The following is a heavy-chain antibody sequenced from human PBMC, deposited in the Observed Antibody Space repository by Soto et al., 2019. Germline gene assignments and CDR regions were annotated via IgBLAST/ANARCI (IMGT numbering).Heavy chain of an antibody. CDR3: ARETGSYSGFDS. D-gene: IGHD3-10*01. Sequence: SVKVSCKTSGGSFSAYTIAWMRQPPGQGLEWMGAIVPMFDSTNYSRKYQGRVTITADESTSTAYMELSSLISDDTAVYYCARETGSYSGFDSWGQGTLVTVSS. J-gene: IGHJ4*02. V-gene: IGHV1-69*13. CDR2: IVPMFDST. CDR1: GGSFSAYT.